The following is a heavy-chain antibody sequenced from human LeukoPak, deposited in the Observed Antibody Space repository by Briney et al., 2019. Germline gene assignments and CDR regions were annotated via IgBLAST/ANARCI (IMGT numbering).Heavy chain of an antibody. CDR2: ISSKGGST. J-gene: IGHJ2*01. D-gene: IGHD4-23*01. CDR1: GYTFSSYA. V-gene: IGHV3-64*01. CDR3: ARTRGSGGNSGGRWYLVL. Sequence: GGSLIPASAASGYTFSSYAMHWVRQAPGKGLEYVSAISSKGGSTYYANSVKGRFTISRDNSKNTLYLQMGSLTAEDMAIYYCARTRGSGGNSGGRWYLVLWGSPSLVTVSS.